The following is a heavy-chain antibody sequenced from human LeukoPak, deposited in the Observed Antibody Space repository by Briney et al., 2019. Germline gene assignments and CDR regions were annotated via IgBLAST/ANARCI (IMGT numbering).Heavy chain of an antibody. CDR1: GGSISSYY. V-gene: IGHV4-59*01. J-gene: IGHJ6*03. CDR3: VRGPTPPYWDYYYYMDV. Sequence: SETLSLTCTVSGGSISSYYWSWIRQPPGKGLEWIGYIYYSGSTNYNPSLKSRVTISVDTSKNQFSLKLSSVTAADTAVYYCVRGPTPPYWDYYYYMDVWGKGTTVTVSS. CDR2: IYYSGST. D-gene: IGHD2-15*01.